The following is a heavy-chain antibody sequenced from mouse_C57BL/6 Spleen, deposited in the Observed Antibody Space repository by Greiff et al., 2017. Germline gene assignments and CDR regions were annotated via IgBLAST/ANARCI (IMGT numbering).Heavy chain of an antibody. D-gene: IGHD3-2*02. CDR3: ARQASGTGAWFAY. V-gene: IGHV5-17*01. CDR2: ISSGSSTI. Sequence: EVHLVESGGGLVKPGGSLKLSCAASGFTFSDYGMHWVRQAPEKGLEWVAYISSGSSTIYYADTVKGRFTISRDNAKNTLFLQMTSLRSEDTAMYYCARQASGTGAWFAYWGQGTLVTVSA. J-gene: IGHJ3*01. CDR1: GFTFSDYG.